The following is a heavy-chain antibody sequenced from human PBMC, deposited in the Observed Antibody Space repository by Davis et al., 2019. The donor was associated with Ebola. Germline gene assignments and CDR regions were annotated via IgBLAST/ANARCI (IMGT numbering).Heavy chain of an antibody. CDR1: GGSVSSGSYY. J-gene: IGHJ4*02. CDR2: IHYSGST. CDR3: ARAQFPTTSDH. V-gene: IGHV4-61*01. Sequence: SETLSLTCTVSGGSVSSGSYYWSCIRQPPGKGLEWLGYIHYSGSTSYNPSLNSRVTISVDTSKNQFSLKLSSVTAADTAVYYCARAQFPTTSDHWGQGTLVTVSS. D-gene: IGHD1-1*01.